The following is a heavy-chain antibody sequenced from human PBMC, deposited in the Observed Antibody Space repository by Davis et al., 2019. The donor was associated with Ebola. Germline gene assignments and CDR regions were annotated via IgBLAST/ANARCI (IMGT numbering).Heavy chain of an antibody. CDR2: IKQDGSEK. CDR1: GFTFDDYG. J-gene: IGHJ4*02. Sequence: GGSLRLSCAASGFTFDDYGMSWVRQAPGKGLEWVANIKQDGSEKYYVDSVKGRFTISRDNAKNSLYLQMNSLRAEDTAVYYCARAGIAKYYFDYWGQGTLVTVSS. D-gene: IGHD6-13*01. CDR3: ARAGIAKYYFDY. V-gene: IGHV3-7*01.